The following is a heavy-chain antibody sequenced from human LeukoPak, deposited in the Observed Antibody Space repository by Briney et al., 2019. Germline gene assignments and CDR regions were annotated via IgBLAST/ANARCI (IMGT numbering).Heavy chain of an antibody. CDR1: GGSIRSTSYY. V-gene: IGHV4-39*01. Sequence: SETLSLTCTVSGGSIRSTSYYWDWIRQPPGKGLEWIGSVSYAGSASYNPSLKSRVTVSADTSKNRFSLNLRSVNAADTATYYYARRDSPTVISRFDSWGQGTLVTVSS. J-gene: IGHJ4*02. CDR2: VSYAGSA. CDR3: ARRDSPTVISRFDS. D-gene: IGHD4-23*01.